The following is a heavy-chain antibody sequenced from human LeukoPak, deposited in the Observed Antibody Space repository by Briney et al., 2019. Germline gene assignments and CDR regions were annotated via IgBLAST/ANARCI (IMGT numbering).Heavy chain of an antibody. D-gene: IGHD5-12*01. CDR1: GYTFTGYY. Sequence: GASVKVSCKASGYTFTGYYMHWVRQAPGQGLEWMGWINPNSGGTNYAQRFQGRVTMTRDTSISTAYMELSRLRSDDTAVYYCARVIVATISFDYWGQGTLVTVSS. CDR2: INPNSGGT. J-gene: IGHJ4*02. CDR3: ARVIVATISFDY. V-gene: IGHV1-2*02.